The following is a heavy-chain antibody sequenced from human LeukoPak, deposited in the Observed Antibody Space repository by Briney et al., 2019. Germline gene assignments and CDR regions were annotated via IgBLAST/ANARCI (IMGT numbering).Heavy chain of an antibody. D-gene: IGHD1-7*01. Sequence: PSETLSLTCTVSGGSISSYYWSWIRQSAGKGLEWIGRIYVSGSTNYSPSLKRRVTLSVDTSKNQFSLKLSSVTAADTAVYYCARYLGELHYFDYWGQGILVTVSS. CDR1: GGSISSYY. V-gene: IGHV4-4*07. CDR3: ARYLGELHYFDY. CDR2: IYVSGST. J-gene: IGHJ4*02.